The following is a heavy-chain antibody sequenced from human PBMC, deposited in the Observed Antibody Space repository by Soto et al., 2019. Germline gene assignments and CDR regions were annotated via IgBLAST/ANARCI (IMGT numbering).Heavy chain of an antibody. CDR1: GFTFSNFD. Sequence: GGSLRLSCAASGFTFSNFDMSWVRQAPGKGLEWVSGISTSGGTTYYADSVKGRFTSSRDNSKNTLYLQMTSLRAEDTAVYYCATGTAAPAHWGQGTLVTVSS. CDR2: ISTSGGTT. D-gene: IGHD6-13*01. V-gene: IGHV3-23*01. J-gene: IGHJ1*01. CDR3: ATGTAAPAH.